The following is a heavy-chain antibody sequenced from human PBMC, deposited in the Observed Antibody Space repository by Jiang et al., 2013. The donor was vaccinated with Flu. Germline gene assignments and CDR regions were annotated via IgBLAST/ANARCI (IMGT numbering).Heavy chain of an antibody. Sequence: PGGSLRLSCAASGFTFNSYAMSWVRQAPGKGLEWVSTISGNGDSTFYADSVKGRFTISRDNSKNTLYVQMNSLRAEDTAVYYCANCAGPIAVAEMGGYWGQGTLVTVSS. CDR2: ISGNGDST. CDR1: GFTFNSYA. D-gene: IGHD6-19*01. V-gene: IGHV3-23*01. CDR3: ANCAGPIAVAEMGGY. J-gene: IGHJ4*02.